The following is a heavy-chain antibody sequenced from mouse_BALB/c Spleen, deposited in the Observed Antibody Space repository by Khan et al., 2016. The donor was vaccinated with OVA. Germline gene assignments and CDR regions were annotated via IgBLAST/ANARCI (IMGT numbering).Heavy chain of an antibody. V-gene: IGHV1S132*01. D-gene: IGHD2-1*01. CDR3: ARGYFGNYEFVY. J-gene: IGHJ3*01. Sequence: VQLQESGAELVKPGASVKLSCKTSGYTFTSYWIQWVKQRPGQGLGWIGQIFPGTGTTYYNENFKGKAILTVDTSSSTAYMQLSSLTSEDSAVYFCARGYFGNYEFVYWGQGTLVTVSP. CDR1: GYTFTSYW. CDR2: IFPGTGTT.